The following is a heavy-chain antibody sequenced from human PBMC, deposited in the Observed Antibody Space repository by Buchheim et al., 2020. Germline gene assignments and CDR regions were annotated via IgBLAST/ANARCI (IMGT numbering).Heavy chain of an antibody. Sequence: EVQLVESGGGLVQPGGSLRLSCAASGFTFSSYSMNWVRQAPGKGLEWVSYISSSSSTIYYADSVKGRFPISRDNAKNSLYLQMNSLRAEDTAVYYCARDPHRGGYTKLSDYWGQGTL. CDR3: ARDPHRGGYTKLSDY. J-gene: IGHJ4*02. CDR1: GFTFSSYS. V-gene: IGHV3-48*01. D-gene: IGHD5-24*01. CDR2: ISSSSSTI.